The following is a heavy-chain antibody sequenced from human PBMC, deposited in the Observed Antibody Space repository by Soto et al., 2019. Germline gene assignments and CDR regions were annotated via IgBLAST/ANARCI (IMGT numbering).Heavy chain of an antibody. CDR1: GGSISSYY. D-gene: IGHD3-10*01. V-gene: IGHV4-59*01. CDR3: ARDRWVRGENRTYYYYGMDV. J-gene: IGHJ6*02. CDR2: IYYSGST. Sequence: SETLSLTCTVSGGSISSYYWSWIRQPPGKGLEWIGYIYYSGSTNYNPSLKSRVTISVDTSKNQFSLKLSSVTAADTAVYYCARDRWVRGENRTYYYYGMDVWGQGTTVTVSS.